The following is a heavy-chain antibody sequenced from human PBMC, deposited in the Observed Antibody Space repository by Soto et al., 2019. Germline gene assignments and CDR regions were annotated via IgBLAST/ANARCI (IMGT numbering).Heavy chain of an antibody. CDR3: ARGSSVYDSSGYAFDY. D-gene: IGHD3-22*01. J-gene: IGHJ4*02. V-gene: IGHV3-7*01. CDR1: GFTLRIYW. CDR2: IKQDGSHK. Sequence: EVQLVESGGGLVQPGGSLRLSCAASGFTLRIYWMSWVRQAPGKGLEWVANIKQDGSHKFYVDSVKGRFTMSRDNGKNSLYLQMSSLRAEDTAVYYCARGSSVYDSSGYAFDYWGQGSLVTVSS.